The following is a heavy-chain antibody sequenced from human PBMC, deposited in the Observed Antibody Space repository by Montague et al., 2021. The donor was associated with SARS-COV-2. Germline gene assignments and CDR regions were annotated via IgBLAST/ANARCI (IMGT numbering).Heavy chain of an antibody. D-gene: IGHD5-12*01. J-gene: IGHJ5*02. CDR1: GGSISSSSYY. CDR2: IYYSGSS. V-gene: IGHV4-39*01. Sequence: SETLSLTCTVSGGSISSSSYYWGWIRQPPGKGLEWIGSIYYSGSSYYNPSLKSRVSISVDTSKNQFSLKLSSVTAADTAVYYCARHARGGLVATPSGWFDPWGQGTLVTVSS. CDR3: ARHARGGLVATPSGWFDP.